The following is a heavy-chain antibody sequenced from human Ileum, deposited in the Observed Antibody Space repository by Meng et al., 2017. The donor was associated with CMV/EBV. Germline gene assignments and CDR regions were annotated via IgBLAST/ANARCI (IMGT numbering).Heavy chain of an antibody. V-gene: IGHV3-73*01. CDR3: TRINNWGYYYFDY. D-gene: IGHD7-27*01. CDR1: GFTLCGAA. Sequence: SGFTLCGAAMHWVRQASGKGLEWVGRIRSKANSYATAYAASVKGRFTISRDDSKNTAYLQMNSMKTEDTAVYYCTRINNWGYYYFDYWGQGTLVTVSS. J-gene: IGHJ4*02. CDR2: IRSKANSYAT.